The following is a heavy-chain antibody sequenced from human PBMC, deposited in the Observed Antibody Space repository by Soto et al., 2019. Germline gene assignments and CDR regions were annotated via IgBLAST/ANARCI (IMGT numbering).Heavy chain of an antibody. Sequence: QVQLVQSGAEVKKPGASVKVSCKASGYTFTSYDINWVRQATGQGLEWMGWMNPNSGNTGYAQKFQGRVTMTRNTSISTADMELSSLRSEDTAVYYCAFHDYGDSGVAFDIWGQGTMVTVSS. D-gene: IGHD4-17*01. V-gene: IGHV1-8*01. J-gene: IGHJ3*02. CDR3: AFHDYGDSGVAFDI. CDR1: GYTFTSYD. CDR2: MNPNSGNT.